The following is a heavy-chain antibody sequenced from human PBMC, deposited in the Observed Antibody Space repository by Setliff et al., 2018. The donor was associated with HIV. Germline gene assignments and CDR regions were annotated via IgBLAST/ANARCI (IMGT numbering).Heavy chain of an antibody. J-gene: IGHJ4*02. CDR1: GFTFSSYS. Sequence: GGSLRLSCAASGFTFSSYSMSWVRQAPGKGLEWVSGINGNGDSIHYADSVKGRFTISRDNSKNTLYLQMNSLRAEDTAVYYCAKNRPMSGVVGAVGLYFDYWGQGTLVTVSS. CDR3: AKNRPMSGVVGAVGLYFDY. CDR2: INGNGDSI. V-gene: IGHV3-23*01. D-gene: IGHD1-26*01.